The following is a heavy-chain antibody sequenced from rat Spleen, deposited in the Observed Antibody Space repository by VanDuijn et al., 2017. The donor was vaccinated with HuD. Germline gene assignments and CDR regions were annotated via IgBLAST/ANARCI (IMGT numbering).Heavy chain of an antibody. CDR2: ITYDGSST. V-gene: IGHV5-29*01. Sequence: EVQLVESGGGLVQPGESLKLSCAASGFTFNKYDMAWVRKAPRKGLEWVAIITYDGSSTYYRDSVKGRFTISRDNAKSTLSLQMDSLRSEDTATYYCARRHYGYTDYFDYWGQGVMVTVSS. CDR3: ARRHYGYTDYFDY. J-gene: IGHJ2*01. D-gene: IGHD1-9*01. CDR1: GFTFNKYD.